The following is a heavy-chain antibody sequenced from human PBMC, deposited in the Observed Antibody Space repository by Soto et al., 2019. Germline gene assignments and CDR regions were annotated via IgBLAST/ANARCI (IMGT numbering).Heavy chain of an antibody. CDR2: FDPEDGET. CDR3: ATVDGRGSDYHYYYGMDV. Sequence: GASVKVSCKVSGYTLTELSMHWVRQAPGKGLEWMGGFDPEDGETIYAQKFQGRVTMTEDTSTDTAYMELSSLRSEDTAVYYCATVDGRGSDYHYYYGMDVWGQGTTVTVSS. J-gene: IGHJ6*02. CDR1: GYTLTELS. V-gene: IGHV1-24*01. D-gene: IGHD3-10*02.